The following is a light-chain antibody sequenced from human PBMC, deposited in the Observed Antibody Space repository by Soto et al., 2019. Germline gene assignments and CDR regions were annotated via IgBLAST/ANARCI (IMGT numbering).Light chain of an antibody. CDR1: QSVLYSSNTNNY. Sequence: DIVMTQSPDSLAVSLGERATINCKSSQSVLYSSNTNNYLAWYQQKPGQPPKLLIYWASTRESGVPDRFSGSGSGTEFTLTISSLQAEDVAVYYCQQYYSTPYTFGQGTKLEIK. CDR2: WAS. V-gene: IGKV4-1*01. CDR3: QQYYSTPYT. J-gene: IGKJ2*01.